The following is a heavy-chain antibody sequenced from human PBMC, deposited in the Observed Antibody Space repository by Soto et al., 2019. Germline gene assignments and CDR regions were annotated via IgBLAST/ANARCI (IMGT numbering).Heavy chain of an antibody. J-gene: IGHJ4*02. V-gene: IGHV1-18*01. D-gene: IGHD1-26*01. CDR2: VSAYNGNT. CDR1: GYTFTRYY. Sequence: QVQLVQSGAEVKKPGASVKASCMASGYTFTRYYINWVRQAPGQGLGWMGWVSAYNGNTHYEQKLQGRVTLTTDTSTSTAYMELRSLRSDDTAVYFCARGGQWDFLSDYWGQGTLVTVSS. CDR3: ARGGQWDFLSDY.